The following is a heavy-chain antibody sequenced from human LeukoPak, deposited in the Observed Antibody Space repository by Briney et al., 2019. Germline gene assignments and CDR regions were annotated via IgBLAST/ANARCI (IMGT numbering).Heavy chain of an antibody. J-gene: IGHJ4*02. V-gene: IGHV4-34*01. Sequence: SETLSLTCAVYGGSFSGYYWSWIRQPPGKGLEWIGEINHSGSTNYNPSLKSRVTISVDTSKNQFSLNLSSVTAADTAIYYCAKNPHHDDDADEGFDYWGQGTLVTVSS. CDR3: AKNPHHDDDADEGFDY. CDR1: GGSFSGYY. CDR2: INHSGST. D-gene: IGHD3-16*01.